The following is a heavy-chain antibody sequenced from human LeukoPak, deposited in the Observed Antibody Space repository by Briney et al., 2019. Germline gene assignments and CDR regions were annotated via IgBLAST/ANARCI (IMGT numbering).Heavy chain of an antibody. Sequence: GGSLRLSCAASGFTFSSYAMSWVRQAPGKGLEWVSDSSGSGGSTYYADSVKGRFTISRDNSKNTLYLQMNSLRAEDTAIYYCAKDPTAGGYGDYDYFDYWGQGTLVTVSS. J-gene: IGHJ4*02. CDR1: GFTFSSYA. CDR2: SSGSGGST. D-gene: IGHD4-17*01. V-gene: IGHV3-23*01. CDR3: AKDPTAGGYGDYDYFDY.